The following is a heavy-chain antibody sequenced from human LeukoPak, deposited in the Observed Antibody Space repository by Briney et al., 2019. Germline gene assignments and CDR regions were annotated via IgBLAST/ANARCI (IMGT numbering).Heavy chain of an antibody. CDR2: INPNSGGT. Sequence: ASVKVSCKASGYTFTGYYMHWVRQAPGQGLEWMGWINPNSGGTNYAQKFQGRVTMTRDTSISTAYMELSRLRSDDTAVYYCARVGPGRIGEGYFDYWGQGTLVTVSS. J-gene: IGHJ4*02. V-gene: IGHV1-2*02. D-gene: IGHD1-14*01. CDR1: GYTFTGYY. CDR3: ARVGPGRIGEGYFDY.